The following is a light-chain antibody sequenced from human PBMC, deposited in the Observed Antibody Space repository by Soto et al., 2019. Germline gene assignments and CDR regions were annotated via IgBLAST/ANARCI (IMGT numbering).Light chain of an antibody. J-gene: IGKJ4*01. Sequence: DIVMTQSPDSLAVSLGERATINCKSSQSVLYSSDNKNYLAWYQQKPGQSPKLLFYWASTRESGVPARSSGSGSGTDFSLIFNSLQAECVAVCFCQEYDKTRLSVGGGTKGGIK. CDR3: QEYDKTRLS. CDR1: QSVLYSSDNKNY. CDR2: WAS. V-gene: IGKV4-1*01.